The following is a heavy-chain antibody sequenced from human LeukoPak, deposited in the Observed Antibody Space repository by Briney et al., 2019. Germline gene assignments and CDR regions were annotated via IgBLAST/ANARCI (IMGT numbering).Heavy chain of an antibody. Sequence: ASVKVSCKASGYTFTGYYMHWVRQAPGQGLEWMGWINPGSGATKYAQKFQGRVATTRDTSISTAYMGLSRLRSDDTAVYFCARMFGESSFDVWGQGTMVTVSS. D-gene: IGHD3-10*02. V-gene: IGHV1-2*02. CDR2: INPGSGAT. CDR3: ARMFGESSFDV. J-gene: IGHJ3*01. CDR1: GYTFTGYY.